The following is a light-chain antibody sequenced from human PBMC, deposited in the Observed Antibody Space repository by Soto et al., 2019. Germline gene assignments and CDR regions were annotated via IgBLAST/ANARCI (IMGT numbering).Light chain of an antibody. CDR1: QSLSSSY. V-gene: IGKV3D-20*01. Sequence: EIVLTQSPSTLSLSPGERATLSCGASQSLSSSYLDWYQQQPGLAPRLLIYDASSRASGIPDRFSGSGSGTDFTLTISRLEPEDFAVYYRQQYGSSPLTFGGGTKVDIK. J-gene: IGKJ4*01. CDR3: QQYGSSPLT. CDR2: DAS.